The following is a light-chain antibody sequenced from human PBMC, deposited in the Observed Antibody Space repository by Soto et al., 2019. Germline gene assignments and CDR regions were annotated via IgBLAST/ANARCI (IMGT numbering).Light chain of an antibody. CDR2: KAS. J-gene: IGKJ1*01. V-gene: IGKV1-5*03. CDR3: QHYNSYSEA. Sequence: DIQMSQSPSTLSGSVGDRVTITCRASQTISSWLAWYQQKQGKAPKILIYKASTLKSGVPSRFRGSGSWTEFTLTISRLQPDDFETYYCQHYNSYSEAFGQGTKVDIK. CDR1: QTISSW.